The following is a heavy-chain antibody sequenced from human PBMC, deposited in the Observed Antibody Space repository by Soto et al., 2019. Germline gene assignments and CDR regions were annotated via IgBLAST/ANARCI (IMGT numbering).Heavy chain of an antibody. V-gene: IGHV4-4*02. D-gene: IGHD3-10*01. CDR3: ARDYMVRGVMRWFDP. J-gene: IGHJ5*02. CDR1: GGSISSSNW. Sequence: QVQLQESGPGLVKPSGTLSLTCAVSGGSISSSNWWSWVRQPPGKGLEWIGEIYHSGSTNYTPSLKSRVTISVDKSKTQFSLKLRSVPAADTAVYYGARDYMVRGVMRWFDPWGQGTLGTVSS. CDR2: IYHSGST.